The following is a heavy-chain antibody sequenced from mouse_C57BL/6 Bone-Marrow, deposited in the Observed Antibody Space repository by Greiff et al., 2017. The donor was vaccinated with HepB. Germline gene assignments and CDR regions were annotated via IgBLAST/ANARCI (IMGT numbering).Heavy chain of an antibody. CDR3: ARPIIYYFAMDY. CDR1: GYTFTDYY. J-gene: IGHJ4*01. V-gene: IGHV1-19*01. Sequence: VQLKQSGPVLVKPGASVKMSCKASGYTFTDYYMNWVKQSHGKSLEWIGVINPYNGGTSYNQKFKGKATLTVDKSSSTAYMELNSLTSEDSAVYYCARPIIYYFAMDYWGQGTSVTVSS. CDR2: INPYNGGT.